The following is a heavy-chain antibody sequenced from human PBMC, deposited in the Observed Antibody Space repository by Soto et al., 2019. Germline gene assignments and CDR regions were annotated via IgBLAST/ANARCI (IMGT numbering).Heavy chain of an antibody. V-gene: IGHV4-61*01. CDR2: IYYSGST. CDR3: ARDVSTVTPPSGYYGMDV. CDR1: GGSVSSGSYY. Sequence: QVQLQESGPGLVKPSETLSLTCTVSGGSVSSGSYYWSWIRQPPGKGLEWIGYIYYSGSTNYNPSLKCRVTISVDTSKNQFSLKLSSVTAADTAVYYCARDVSTVTPPSGYYGMDVWGQGTTVTVSS. J-gene: IGHJ6*02. D-gene: IGHD4-17*01.